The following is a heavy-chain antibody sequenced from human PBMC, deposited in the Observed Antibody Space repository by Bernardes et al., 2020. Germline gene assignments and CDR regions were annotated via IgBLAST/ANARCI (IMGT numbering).Heavy chain of an antibody. CDR1: GGSISSYY. CDR3: ARGGSGSYYEVAFDI. V-gene: IGHV4-59*01. CDR2: IYYSGNT. D-gene: IGHD1-26*01. Sequence: SETLHLTCTVSGGSISSYYWSWIRKPPGKGLEWIGYIYYSGNTNYNPSLKSRVTISVDTSKNQFSLKLSSVTAADTAVYYCARGGSGSYYEVAFDIWGQGTMVTVSS. J-gene: IGHJ3*02.